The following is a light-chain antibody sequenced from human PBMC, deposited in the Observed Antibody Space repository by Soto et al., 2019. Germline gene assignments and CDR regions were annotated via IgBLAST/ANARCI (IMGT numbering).Light chain of an antibody. CDR1: QSVSSSY. CDR2: GAS. V-gene: IGKV3-20*01. CDR3: QQYDSSWT. J-gene: IGKJ1*01. Sequence: XLTHSPXXXXXXPFXXATLSSXASQSVSSSYLAWYQQKPGQAPRLLIYGASSRATGIPDRFSGSGSGTDFTLTISRLEPEDFAVYYCQQYDSSWTFGQGTKV.